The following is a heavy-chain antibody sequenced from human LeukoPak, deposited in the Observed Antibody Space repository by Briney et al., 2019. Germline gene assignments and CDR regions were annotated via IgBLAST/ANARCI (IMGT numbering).Heavy chain of an antibody. CDR3: ARSRSGNYFDY. V-gene: IGHV3-48*02. CDR1: GFTFSSYS. CDR2: IGSSGGDA. D-gene: IGHD1-26*01. Sequence: PGGSLRLSCAGTGFTFSSYSMNWVRQAPGKGLEWVSYIGSSGGDAYYADSVKGRFTISRDNAQNSLSLQMNGLRDEDTAVYHCARSRSGNYFDYWGQGTLVSVSS. J-gene: IGHJ4*02.